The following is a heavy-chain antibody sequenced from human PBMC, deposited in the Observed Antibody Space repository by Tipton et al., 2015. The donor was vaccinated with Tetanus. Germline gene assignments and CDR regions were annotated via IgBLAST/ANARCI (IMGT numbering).Heavy chain of an antibody. CDR3: ARGPFAYDR. CDR2: IDHSGNT. CDR1: GGSLNNYY. J-gene: IGHJ5*02. V-gene: IGHV4-34*01. Sequence: TLSLTCAVDGGSLNNYYWAWFRQPPGKGLEWIGEIDHSGNTRYNPSLKSRLTISVDTSKDQFSLKLSSVVAADTAVYYCARGPFAYDRWGQGALATVSS.